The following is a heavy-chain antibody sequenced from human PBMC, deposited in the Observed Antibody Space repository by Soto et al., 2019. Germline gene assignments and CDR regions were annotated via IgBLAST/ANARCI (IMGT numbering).Heavy chain of an antibody. Sequence: QVQLVQSGAEVKKPGSSVKVSCKDSGGTFSTYSMLWVRQAPGPGLEWMGRIIPMLGVRNYAQRFQDRVTITADKSTATVHMELSSLRSEDTALYYCTIGSWSGEVFDIWGQGTMVTVSS. CDR2: IIPMLGVR. CDR3: TIGSWSGEVFDI. D-gene: IGHD2-21*01. CDR1: GGTFSTYS. J-gene: IGHJ3*02. V-gene: IGHV1-69*02.